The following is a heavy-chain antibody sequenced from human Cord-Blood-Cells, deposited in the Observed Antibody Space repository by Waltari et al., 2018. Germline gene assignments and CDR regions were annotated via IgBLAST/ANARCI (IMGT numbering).Heavy chain of an antibody. D-gene: IGHD1-20*01. CDR3: HTYNWNGVGWAY. Sequence: QVQLQESGPGLVKPSETLSLTCAVSGYSISSGYYWGWIRQPPGKGLEWIGSIYHSGSTYYNPSLKSRVTISVDTSKNQFSLKLSSVTAADTAVYYCHTYNWNGVGWAYWGQGTLVTVSS. CDR2: IYHSGST. CDR1: GYSISSGYY. V-gene: IGHV4-38-2*01. J-gene: IGHJ4*02.